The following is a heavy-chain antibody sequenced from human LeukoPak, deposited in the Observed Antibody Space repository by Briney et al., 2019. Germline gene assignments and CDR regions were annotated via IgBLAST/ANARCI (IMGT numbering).Heavy chain of an antibody. Sequence: GGSLRLSCAASGFTFSSYAMSWVRQAPGKGLEWVSAISGSGGSTYYADSVKGRFTISRDNSKNTLYLQMNSLRAEDTAVYYCAKAQPRYCSSTSCPQEDWGQGTLVTVSS. CDR3: AKAQPRYCSSTSCPQED. J-gene: IGHJ4*02. CDR1: GFTFSSYA. CDR2: ISGSGGST. D-gene: IGHD2-2*01. V-gene: IGHV3-23*01.